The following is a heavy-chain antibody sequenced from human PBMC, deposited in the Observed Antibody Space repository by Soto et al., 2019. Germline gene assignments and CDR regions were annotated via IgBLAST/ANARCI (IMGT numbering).Heavy chain of an antibody. Sequence: VSSVKVSCKASGYTFTNYAMHWVRQAPGQRLDWMGWINPGNGNTKYSQRFQGRVTITRDTSASTAYMELSSVRSEDSAVYYCARAPLAPAAMGYNWFDPWGQGTLVTVSS. CDR1: GYTFTNYA. V-gene: IGHV1-3*01. D-gene: IGHD2-2*01. CDR2: INPGNGNT. J-gene: IGHJ5*02. CDR3: ARAPLAPAAMGYNWFDP.